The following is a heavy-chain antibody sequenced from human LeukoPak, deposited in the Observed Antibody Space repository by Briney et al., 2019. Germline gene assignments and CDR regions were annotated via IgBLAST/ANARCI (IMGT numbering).Heavy chain of an antibody. CDR2: ISGSGDNT. Sequence: GGSLRLSCAASGFTFSSSAMSWVRQAPGKGLEWVSSISGSGDNTYYADSVKGRFTISRDNSKNTLYLQMNSLRAEDTAVYYRAKLDGPETYYYDTSGPLVDYWGQGTLVTVSS. CDR1: GFTFSSSA. CDR3: AKLDGPETYYYDTSGPLVDY. D-gene: IGHD3-22*01. V-gene: IGHV3-23*01. J-gene: IGHJ4*02.